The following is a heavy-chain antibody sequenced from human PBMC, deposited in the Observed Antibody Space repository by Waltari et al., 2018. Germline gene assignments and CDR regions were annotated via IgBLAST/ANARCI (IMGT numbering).Heavy chain of an antibody. CDR1: GYSISSGYY. J-gene: IGHJ4*02. CDR2: IDHSGSN. D-gene: IGHD1-1*01. V-gene: IGHV4-38-2*02. CDR3: ASRPPHWNPLDY. Sequence: QVQLQESGPGLVKPSETLSLTCTVSGYSISSGYYWGWLRQPPGKRLEWIGSIDHSGSNYYNPSLKSRVTISVDTSKNQFSLKLSSVTAADTAVYYCASRPPHWNPLDYWGQGTLVTVSS.